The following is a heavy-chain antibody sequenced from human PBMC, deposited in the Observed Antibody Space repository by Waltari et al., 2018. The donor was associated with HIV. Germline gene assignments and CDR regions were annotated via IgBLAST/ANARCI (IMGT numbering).Heavy chain of an antibody. J-gene: IGHJ4*02. V-gene: IGHV3-33*01. Sequence: QVQLVESGGGVVQPGRSLRLSCAASGFTFSSYGMHWVRQAPGKGLEGVAVIWYDGSNKYYADSVKGRFTISRDNSKNTLYLQMNSLRAEDTAVYYCARDLDRKFDYWGQGTLVTVSS. D-gene: IGHD3-22*01. CDR1: GFTFSSYG. CDR3: ARDLDRKFDY. CDR2: IWYDGSNK.